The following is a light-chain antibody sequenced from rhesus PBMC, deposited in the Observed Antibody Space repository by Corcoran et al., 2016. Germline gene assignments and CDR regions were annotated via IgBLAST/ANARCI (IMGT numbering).Light chain of an antibody. CDR3: QQGYGTPWT. Sequence: DIQMTQSPSSLSASVGDRVTITCRASENVNNDLNWYQQKPGKAPKLLIYKASTLKSGVPSRFSGSGSGTDYTFTIRSLQPEDVATYYCQQGYGTPWTFGQGTKVEIK. J-gene: IGKJ1*01. CDR2: KAS. V-gene: IGKV1-74*01. CDR1: ENVNND.